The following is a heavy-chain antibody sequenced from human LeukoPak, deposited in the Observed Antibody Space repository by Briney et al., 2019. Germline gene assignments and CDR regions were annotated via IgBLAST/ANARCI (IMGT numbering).Heavy chain of an antibody. Sequence: GGSLRLSCAASGFTFSSYAMSWVRQAPGKGLEWVSAISGSGGSTYYADSVKGRFTISRDNSKNTLYLQMNSLRAEDTAVYYCAAPECTDGVCQYYFDYWGQGTLVTVSS. CDR1: GFTFSSYA. CDR3: AAPECTDGVCQYYFDY. V-gene: IGHV3-23*01. CDR2: ISGSGGST. D-gene: IGHD2-8*01. J-gene: IGHJ4*02.